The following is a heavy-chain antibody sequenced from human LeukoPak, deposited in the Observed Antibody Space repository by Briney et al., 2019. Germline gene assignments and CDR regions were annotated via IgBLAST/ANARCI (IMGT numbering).Heavy chain of an antibody. V-gene: IGHV3-21*01. Sequence: GGSLRHSCAASGFTLSTYNMKWVRQAPRKGLEWVSSISTSSSYIYYADSVKGRFTISRDNARNSLYLQMNSLRAEDTAVYYCARDRDWNSGFDYWGQGTLVTVSS. J-gene: IGHJ4*02. D-gene: IGHD1-7*01. CDR3: ARDRDWNSGFDY. CDR1: GFTLSTYN. CDR2: ISTSSSYI.